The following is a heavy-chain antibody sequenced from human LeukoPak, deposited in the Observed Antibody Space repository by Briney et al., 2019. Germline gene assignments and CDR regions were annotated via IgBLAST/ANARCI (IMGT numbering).Heavy chain of an antibody. V-gene: IGHV4-39*07. Sequence: SETLSLTCTVSGVSISSSSYYWGWIRQPPGKGLEWIGSIYYSGSTYYNPSLKSRVTISVDTSKNQFSLKLSSVTAADTAVYYCARVFDTPMLQGGEDYWGQGTLVTVSS. J-gene: IGHJ4*02. D-gene: IGHD5-18*01. CDR1: GVSISSSSYY. CDR2: IYYSGST. CDR3: ARVFDTPMLQGGEDY.